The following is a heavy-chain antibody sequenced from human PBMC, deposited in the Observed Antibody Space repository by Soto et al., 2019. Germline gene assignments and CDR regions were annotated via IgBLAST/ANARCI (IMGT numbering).Heavy chain of an antibody. CDR3: ARGHYYDSSGYYRHFDY. CDR2: IYYSGST. CDR1: GGSISSGGYY. Sequence: KPSETLSLPCTVSGGSISSGGYYWSWIRQHPGKGLEWIGYIYYSGSTYYNPSLKSRVTISVDTSKNQFSLKLSSVTAADTAVYYCARGHYYDSSGYYRHFDYWGQGTLVTVSS. D-gene: IGHD3-22*01. V-gene: IGHV4-31*03. J-gene: IGHJ4*02.